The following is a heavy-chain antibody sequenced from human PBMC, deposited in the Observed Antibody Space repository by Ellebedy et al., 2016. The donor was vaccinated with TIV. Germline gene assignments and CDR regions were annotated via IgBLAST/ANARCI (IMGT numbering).Heavy chain of an antibody. Sequence: GESLKISCAASGFGFRHFGMHWVRQAPGKGLEWVAVIWYDGTSKYYADSVKGRFSISRDNSKNTVDLQMNSLRVEDTAVYYCARDQGYSSSWLTDWGQGALVTVSS. D-gene: IGHD6-13*01. V-gene: IGHV3-33*01. J-gene: IGHJ4*02. CDR1: GFGFRHFG. CDR3: ARDQGYSSSWLTD. CDR2: IWYDGTSK.